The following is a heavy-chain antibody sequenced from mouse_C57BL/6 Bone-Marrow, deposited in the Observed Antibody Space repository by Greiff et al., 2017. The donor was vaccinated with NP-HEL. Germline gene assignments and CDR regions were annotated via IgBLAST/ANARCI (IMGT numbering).Heavy chain of an antibody. CDR2: IDPSDSYT. CDR3: AFDYGSSRYFDY. V-gene: IGHV1-69*01. CDR1: GYTFTSYW. D-gene: IGHD1-1*01. Sequence: QVQLQQSGAELVMPGASVKLSCKASGYTFTSYWMHWVKQRPGQGLEWIGEIDPSDSYTNYNQKFKGKSTLTVDKSSSTAYMQLSSLTSEDSAVYYCAFDYGSSRYFDYWGQGTTLTVSS. J-gene: IGHJ2*01.